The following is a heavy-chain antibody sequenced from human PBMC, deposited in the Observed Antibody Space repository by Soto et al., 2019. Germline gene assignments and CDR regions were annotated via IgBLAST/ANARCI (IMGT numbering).Heavy chain of an antibody. CDR3: ARGGYASGWSFDF. D-gene: IGHD6-19*01. CDR2: ISGSGGDT. Sequence: LRLSCAASGFTFSSYAMTWVRQAPGKGLEWVSTISGSGGDTFHADSVKGRFTISRDNSKNTLYLQMNSLRAEDTAVYYCARGGYASGWSFDFWGQGTLVTVSS. V-gene: IGHV3-23*01. CDR1: GFTFSSYA. J-gene: IGHJ4*02.